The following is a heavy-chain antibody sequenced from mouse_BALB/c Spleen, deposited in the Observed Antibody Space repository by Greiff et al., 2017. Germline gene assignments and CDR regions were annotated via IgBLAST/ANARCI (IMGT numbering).Heavy chain of an antibody. CDR1: GFSLTSYD. J-gene: IGHJ4*01. CDR3: VREWLPAMDY. D-gene: IGHD2-2*01. V-gene: IGHV2-9-2*01. CDR2: IWTGGGT. Sequence: QVQLKESGPGLVAPSQSLSITCTVSGFSLTSYDISWIRQPPGKGLEWLGVIWTGGGTNYNSAFMSRLSISKDNSKSQVFLKMNSLQTDDTAIYYCVREWLPAMDYWGQGTSVTVSS.